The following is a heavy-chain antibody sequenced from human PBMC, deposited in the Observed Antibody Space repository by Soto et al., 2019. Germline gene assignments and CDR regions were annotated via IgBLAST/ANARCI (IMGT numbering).Heavy chain of an antibody. Sequence: VSGPTLVNPTQTLTLTCTFSGFSLTPSGVGVGWIRQPPGKALEWLGIIFWDDDKRYRPSLRSRLTITKETSKNQLVLTMTNMDPVDTATYYCAHLPWKQLWPRAPVVNWGQGTPVTVSS. D-gene: IGHD5-18*01. CDR3: AHLPWKQLWPRAPVVN. CDR2: IFWDDDK. CDR1: GFSLTPSGVG. V-gene: IGHV2-5*02. J-gene: IGHJ4*02.